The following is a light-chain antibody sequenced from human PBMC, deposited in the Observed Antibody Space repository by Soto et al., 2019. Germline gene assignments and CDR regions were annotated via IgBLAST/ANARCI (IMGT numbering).Light chain of an antibody. V-gene: IGLV2-23*01. Sequence: QSVLTQPASVSGSPGQSITISCTGTSGDVGSYNLVSWYQQLPGEAPKLIIYEANRRPSGVSDRFSGSKSGNTASLTISGLQAGDEADYYCCSYAGTKTLVLGGGTKLTVL. CDR2: EAN. CDR3: CSYAGTKTLV. CDR1: SGDVGSYNL. J-gene: IGLJ2*01.